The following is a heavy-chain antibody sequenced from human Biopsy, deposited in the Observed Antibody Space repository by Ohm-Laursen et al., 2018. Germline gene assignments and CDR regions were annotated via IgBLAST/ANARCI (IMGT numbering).Heavy chain of an antibody. CDR2: INPHTGVT. V-gene: IGHV1-2*05. CDR3: ARPSGGVSTIGFDP. J-gene: IGHJ5*02. Sequence: GSSVTVSCKASGYDFLDFRIHWVRQVPGQGLEWIGHINPHTGVTKYAQKFLDRITMTGDTSISTAYMDLSRLTSADTGIYYCARPSGGVSTIGFDPWGQGTLVIVSS. D-gene: IGHD5/OR15-5a*01. CDR1: GYDFLDFR.